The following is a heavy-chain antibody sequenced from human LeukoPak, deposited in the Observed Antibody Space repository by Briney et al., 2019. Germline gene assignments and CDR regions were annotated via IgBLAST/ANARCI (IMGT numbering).Heavy chain of an antibody. J-gene: IGHJ4*02. D-gene: IGHD2-15*01. Sequence: GGSLRLSCAASGFTFSSYEMNWVRQAPGKGLEWVSYISSSGSTIYYADSVKGRFTISRDNAKNSLYLQMNSLRAEDTAVYYCAKLPSDCSGGSCLLYFDYWGQGTLVTVSS. CDR3: AKLPSDCSGGSCLLYFDY. CDR2: ISSSGSTI. V-gene: IGHV3-48*03. CDR1: GFTFSSYE.